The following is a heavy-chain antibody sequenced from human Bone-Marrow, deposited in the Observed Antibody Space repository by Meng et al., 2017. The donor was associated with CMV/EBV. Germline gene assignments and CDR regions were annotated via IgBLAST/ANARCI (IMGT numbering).Heavy chain of an antibody. CDR2: IYYSGST. CDR3: ARVIGSLVDELPWYFDY. Sequence: LQLPGSGPGLVKPSENLSLTCTVSGGSISSSSYYWGWIRQPPGKGLEWIGSIYYSGSTYYNPSLKSRVTISVDTSKNQFSLKLSSVTAADTAVYYCARVIGSLVDELPWYFDYWGQGTLVTVSS. J-gene: IGHJ4*02. CDR1: GGSISSSSYY. V-gene: IGHV4-39*07. D-gene: IGHD3-10*01.